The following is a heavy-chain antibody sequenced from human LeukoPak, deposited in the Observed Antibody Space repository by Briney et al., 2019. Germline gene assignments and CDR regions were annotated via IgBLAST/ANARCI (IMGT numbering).Heavy chain of an antibody. CDR1: GGSISSYY. CDR2: IYTSRST. CDR3: ARGGYCGGDCLLGDDAFDI. Sequence: SETLSLTCTVSGGSISSYYWSWIRQPAGKGLEWIGRIYTSRSTNYNPSLKSRVTMSVDTSKNQFSLKLSSVTAADTAVYYCARGGYCGGDCLLGDDAFDIWGQGTMVTVSS. V-gene: IGHV4-4*07. J-gene: IGHJ3*02. D-gene: IGHD2-21*01.